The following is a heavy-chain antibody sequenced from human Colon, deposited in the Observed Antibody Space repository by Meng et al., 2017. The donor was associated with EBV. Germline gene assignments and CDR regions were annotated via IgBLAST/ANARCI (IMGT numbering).Heavy chain of an antibody. D-gene: IGHD2-8*02. CDR3: ARDGGVTHIP. V-gene: IGHV4-4*02. J-gene: IGHJ5*02. CDR2: IYHNGQT. Sequence: QVPLQESGAGLVKPSGTRSLTCAVYGTSIGTFNWWSWIRQSPGEGLEWIGAIYHNGQTNYNPSLKSRVSMSVDESKNEFSLNLKSVTAADTAVYYCARDGGVTHIPWGQGVLVTVSS. CDR1: GTSIGTFNW.